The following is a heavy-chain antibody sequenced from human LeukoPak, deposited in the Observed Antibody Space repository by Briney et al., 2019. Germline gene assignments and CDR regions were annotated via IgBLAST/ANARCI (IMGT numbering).Heavy chain of an antibody. V-gene: IGHV4-39*07. Sequence: SETLSLTCTVSGGSISSSSYYWVWIRQPPGQGLEWFGSIYYSGSTYYNPSLKRLVTISVDTSKNQFSLKLSSVTDAHTAVYFCARNKDSSGYHGYYYYYMRVWEKGPTVTVSS. D-gene: IGHD3-22*01. CDR3: ARNKDSSGYHGYYYYYMRV. J-gene: IGHJ6*03. CDR2: IYYSGST. CDR1: GGSISSSSYY.